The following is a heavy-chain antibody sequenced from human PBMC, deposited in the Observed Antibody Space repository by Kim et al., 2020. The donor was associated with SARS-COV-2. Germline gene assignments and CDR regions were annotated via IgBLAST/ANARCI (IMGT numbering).Heavy chain of an antibody. CDR1: GFTFSSYA. D-gene: IGHD3-22*01. CDR3: ARDYDSSGSFDY. CDR2: ISYDGSNK. V-gene: IGHV3-30*04. J-gene: IGHJ4*02. Sequence: GGSLRLSCAASGFTFSSYAMHWVRQAPGKGLEWVAVISYDGSNKYYADSVKGRFTISRDNSKNTLYLQMNSLRAEDTAVYYCARDYDSSGSFDYWGQGTLVTVSS.